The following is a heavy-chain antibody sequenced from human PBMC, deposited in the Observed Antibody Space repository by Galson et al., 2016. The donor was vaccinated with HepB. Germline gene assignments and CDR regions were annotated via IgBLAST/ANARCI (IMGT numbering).Heavy chain of an antibody. J-gene: IGHJ4*02. CDR1: GFSFSSSA. D-gene: IGHD3-10*01. Sequence: SLRLSCAAPGFSFSSSAMSWVRQAPGKGLEWVSLISGSGGSTHYADSVQGRFTISRDNSKSTLYLQMNSLRAEDTAVYYCAKAGTHYGSGTEVWVDYWGQGTLVTVSS. V-gene: IGHV3-23*01. CDR3: AKAGTHYGSGTEVWVDY. CDR2: ISGSGGST.